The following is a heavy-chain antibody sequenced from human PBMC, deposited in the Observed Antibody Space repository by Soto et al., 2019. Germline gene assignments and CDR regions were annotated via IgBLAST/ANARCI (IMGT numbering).Heavy chain of an antibody. J-gene: IGHJ4*02. CDR2: IYSTEST. D-gene: IGHD3-22*01. Sequence: TLSLTCTVSGGSISSRSYYWSWIRQHPGKGLEWIGYIYSTESTNYNPSLKSRLSISVDMSASQFSLKLSSVTVADTAVYYCARSDSSGKTRYYFDHWGQGTLVTVSS. V-gene: IGHV4-31*03. CDR1: GGSISSRSYY. CDR3: ARSDSSGKTRYYFDH.